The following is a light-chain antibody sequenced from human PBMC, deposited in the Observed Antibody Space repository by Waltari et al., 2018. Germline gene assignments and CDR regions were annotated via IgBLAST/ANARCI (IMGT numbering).Light chain of an antibody. CDR3: SSYTRTTTLYV. CDR1: SSDVGSYNY. J-gene: IGLJ1*01. V-gene: IGLV2-14*01. CDR2: EVT. Sequence: GQSITISCTGTSSDVGSYNYVSWYQHHPGKAPKLLIFEVTDPPSGVSNRFSGSKSGNTSSLAISGLQAEDEADYYCSSYTRTTTLYVFGTGTKVTVL.